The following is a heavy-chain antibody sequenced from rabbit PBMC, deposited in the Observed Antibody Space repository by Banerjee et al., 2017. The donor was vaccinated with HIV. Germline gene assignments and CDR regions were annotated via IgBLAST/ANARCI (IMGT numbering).Heavy chain of an antibody. CDR3: ARLYAGSSGYLSL. CDR1: GLDFSASYW. CDR2: INTSSGNT. V-gene: IGHV1S45*01. Sequence: QQQLEESGGGLVKPGGSLTLTCKASGLDFSASYWICWVRQAPGKGLEWIGCINTSSGNTVYASWVISRFTISKTSSTTVALHMTSLTAADTATYFCARLYAGSSGYLSLWGPGTLVTVS. D-gene: IGHD1-1*01. J-gene: IGHJ4*01.